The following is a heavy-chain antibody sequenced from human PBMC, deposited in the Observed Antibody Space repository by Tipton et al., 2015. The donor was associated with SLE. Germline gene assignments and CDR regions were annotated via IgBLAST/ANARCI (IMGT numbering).Heavy chain of an antibody. Sequence: TLSLTCTVSGGSLSYYYWSWIRQPPGKGLEVIGHIFYNGNTNYNPSLKSRVTISVDTSKNQFSLKLSSVTAADTAVYYCARCDTGFDYWGQGTLVTVSS. CDR1: GGSLSYYY. CDR2: IFYNGNT. D-gene: IGHD2-21*02. CDR3: ARCDTGFDY. V-gene: IGHV4-59*12. J-gene: IGHJ4*02.